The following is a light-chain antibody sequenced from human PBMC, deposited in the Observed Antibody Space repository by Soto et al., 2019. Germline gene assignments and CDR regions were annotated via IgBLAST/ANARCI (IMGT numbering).Light chain of an antibody. Sequence: QSALTQPRSVSGSPGQSVTISCTGTSSDVGGYNYVSWYQQHPDKAPKLMIYDVSKRPSGVPDRFSGSRSGNTASLTISGLQAEDEADYYCCSYAGSYTFVVFGRGTKLTVL. CDR3: CSYAGSYTFVV. J-gene: IGLJ2*01. CDR2: DVS. V-gene: IGLV2-11*01. CDR1: SSDVGGYNY.